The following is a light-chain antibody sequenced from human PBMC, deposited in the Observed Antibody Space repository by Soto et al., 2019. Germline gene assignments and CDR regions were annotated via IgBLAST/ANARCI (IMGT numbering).Light chain of an antibody. J-gene: IGKJ1*01. CDR3: QKYNSAPWT. Sequence: DIQMTQSPSSLSASVGDRVTITCRASQGISNSLAWYQQKPGKVPKLLIYAAYTLQSGVPSRFSGSGSGTDFTLTISSLQPEDVATYYCQKYNSAPWTFDQGTKVEIK. CDR2: AAY. V-gene: IGKV1-27*01. CDR1: QGISNS.